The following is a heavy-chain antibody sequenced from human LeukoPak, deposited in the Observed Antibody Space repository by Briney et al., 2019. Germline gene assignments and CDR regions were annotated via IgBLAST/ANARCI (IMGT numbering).Heavy chain of an antibody. D-gene: IGHD2/OR15-2a*01. V-gene: IGHV1-46*01. Sequence: ASVKVSCKASGYSFTNYFIHWVRQAPGQGLEWVGVINPSGRGTNYAQKFQGRVTMTTDTSTSTVYVELSSLRSEDTAVYYCASLFSYYYYGMDVWGQGTTVTVSS. CDR2: INPSGRGT. CDR1: GYSFTNYF. J-gene: IGHJ6*02. CDR3: ASLFSYYYYGMDV.